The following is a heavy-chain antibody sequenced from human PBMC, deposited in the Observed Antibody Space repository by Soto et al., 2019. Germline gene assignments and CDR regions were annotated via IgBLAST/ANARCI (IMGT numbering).Heavy chain of an antibody. CDR2: IYYSGST. CDR1: CGSISSYY. V-gene: IGHV4-59*01. D-gene: IGHD5-12*01. CDR3: AREVGGYSGCEHYYYMDV. J-gene: IGHJ6*03. Sequence: SETLSLTCTVSCGSISSYYWSWIRQPPGKGLEWIGYIYYSGSTNYNPSLKSRVTISVDTSKNQFSLKLSSVTAADTAVYYCAREVGGYSGCEHYYYMDVRGKGTTVTVSS.